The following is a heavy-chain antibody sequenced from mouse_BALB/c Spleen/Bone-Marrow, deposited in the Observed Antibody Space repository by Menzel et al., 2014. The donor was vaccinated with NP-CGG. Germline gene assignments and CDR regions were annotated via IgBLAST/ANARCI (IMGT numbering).Heavy chain of an antibody. J-gene: IGHJ2*01. CDR2: ISSGSSTF. CDR1: GFTFSSFG. V-gene: IGHV5-17*02. Sequence: EVKLVESGGGLVQPGGSRKLSCAASGFTFSSFGMHWVRQAPEKGLEWVAYISSGSSTFYYSDKVKGRFTVTRSNPKNTLFLQMTGLRSEDTAMYYCAGEGGAYAGVDYWGQGTTLTVSS. CDR3: AGEGGAYAGVDY. D-gene: IGHD2-13*01.